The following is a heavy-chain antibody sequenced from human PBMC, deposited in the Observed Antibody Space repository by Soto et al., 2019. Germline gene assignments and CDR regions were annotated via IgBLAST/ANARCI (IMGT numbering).Heavy chain of an antibody. CDR3: VRSRVFIAVAGMATYYYYYGMDV. CDR1: GDSVSSDSAA. J-gene: IGHJ6*02. D-gene: IGHD6-19*01. V-gene: IGHV6-1*01. CDR2: TYYRSKWYN. Sequence: SPTLSLTCAISGDSVSSDSAAWNWIRQSPSRGLEWLGRTYYRSKWYNDYAVSVNGRITINPDTSKNHFSLQLNSVTPEDTAVYYCVRSRVFIAVAGMATYYYYYGMDVWGQGTTVTV.